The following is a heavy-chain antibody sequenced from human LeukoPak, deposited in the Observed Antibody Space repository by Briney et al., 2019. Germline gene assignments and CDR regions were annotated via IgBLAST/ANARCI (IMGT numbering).Heavy chain of an antibody. CDR2: IHNSGTP. CDR3: ARRYYYNLGSFPFDF. CDR1: GGPFSGYF. Sequence: PSETLSLTCAVSGGPFSGYFWSWIRQSSGKGLEWIGEIHNSGTPNYNPSLNSRVTISEDTSKNQFYLNLSSLTAADTAVYYCARRYYYNLGSFPFDFWGQGTLVTVSS. J-gene: IGHJ4*02. V-gene: IGHV4-34*01. D-gene: IGHD3-10*01.